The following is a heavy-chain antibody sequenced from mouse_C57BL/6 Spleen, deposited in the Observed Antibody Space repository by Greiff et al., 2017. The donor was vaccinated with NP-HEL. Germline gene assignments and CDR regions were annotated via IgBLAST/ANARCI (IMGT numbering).Heavy chain of an antibody. V-gene: IGHV8-8*01. J-gene: IGHJ1*03. D-gene: IGHD1-1*01. CDR3: ARTYYYGSSYHWYFDV. CDR1: GFSLSTFGMG. Sequence: QVTLKESGPGILQPSQTLSLTCSFSGFSLSTFGMGVGWIRQPSGKGLEWLAHIWWDDDKYYNPALKSRLTISKDTSKNQVFLKIANVDTADTATYYCARTYYYGSSYHWYFDVWGTGTTVTVSS. CDR2: IWWDDDK.